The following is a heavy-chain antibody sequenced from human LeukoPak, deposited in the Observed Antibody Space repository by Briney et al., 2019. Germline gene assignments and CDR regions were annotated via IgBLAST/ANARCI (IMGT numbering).Heavy chain of an antibody. CDR1: GFAFSTYG. D-gene: IGHD1-26*01. J-gene: IGHJ4*02. CDR2: INRSGGGT. Sequence: GGSLRLSCAASGFAFSTYGMNWVRQAPGKGLEWVSSINRSGGGTYYADSVKGRFTISRDNAKNSVYLEMNNLRAEDTAVYYCARDKIVGPTTLDYWGQGTLVTVSS. V-gene: IGHV3-21*01. CDR3: ARDKIVGPTTLDY.